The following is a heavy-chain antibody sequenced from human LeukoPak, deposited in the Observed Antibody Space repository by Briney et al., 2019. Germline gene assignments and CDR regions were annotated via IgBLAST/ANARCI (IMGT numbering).Heavy chain of an antibody. CDR3: ASRKLRNDY. Sequence: PSETLSLTCTVSGGSVSDYYWSWIRQSPGKGLEWIGYIYYTGSSSYNPSLRSRVTISADTSKNQFSLKLSSVTAADTAVYYCASRKLRNDYWGQGTLVTVSS. D-gene: IGHD7-27*01. V-gene: IGHV4-59*02. CDR2: IYYTGSS. CDR1: GGSVSDYY. J-gene: IGHJ4*01.